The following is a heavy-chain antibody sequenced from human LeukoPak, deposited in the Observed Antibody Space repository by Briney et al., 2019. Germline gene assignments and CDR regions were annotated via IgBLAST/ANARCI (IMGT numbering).Heavy chain of an antibody. D-gene: IGHD3-22*01. V-gene: IGHV4-39*01. CDR1: GGSISSSSYY. J-gene: IGHJ3*02. Sequence: SETLSLTCTVSGGSISSSSYYWGWIRQPPGKGLEWIGSIYYSGSTYYNPSLKSRVTISVDTSKNQFSLKLSSVTAADTAVYYCARPATYYYDSRGQDAFDIWGQGTMVTVSS. CDR2: IYYSGST. CDR3: ARPATYYYDSRGQDAFDI.